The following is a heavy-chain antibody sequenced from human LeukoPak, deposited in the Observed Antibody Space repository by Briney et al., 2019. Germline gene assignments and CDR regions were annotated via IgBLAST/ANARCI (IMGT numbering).Heavy chain of an antibody. CDR2: INPSGGST. Sequence: GASVKVSCTASGYTFTSYYMHWVRQAPGQGLEWMGIINPSGGSTSYAQKFQGRVTMTRDTSTSTVYMELSSLRSEDTAVYYCARDANTAMDQPYYYYGMDVWGQGTTVTVSS. J-gene: IGHJ6*02. CDR1: GYTFTSYY. V-gene: IGHV1-46*01. D-gene: IGHD5-18*01. CDR3: ARDANTAMDQPYYYYGMDV.